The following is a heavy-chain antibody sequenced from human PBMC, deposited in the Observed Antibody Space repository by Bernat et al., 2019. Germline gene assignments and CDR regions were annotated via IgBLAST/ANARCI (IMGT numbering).Heavy chain of an antibody. CDR3: ARDRSYAMDV. J-gene: IGHJ6*02. V-gene: IGHV3-74*03. CDR1: GFTLSTSW. Sequence: EVQLVETGGGLVQPGGSLRLSCAASGFTLSTSWMHWVRQAPGKGLVWVSRITGDGSSTMYADTVKGRITISRDNAKNTLYLQMNNLRAEATAVYYCARDRSYAMDVWGQGTTVTVSS. CDR2: ITGDGSST.